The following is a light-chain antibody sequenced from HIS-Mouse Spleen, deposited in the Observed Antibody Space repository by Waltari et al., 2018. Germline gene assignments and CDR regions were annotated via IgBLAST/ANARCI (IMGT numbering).Light chain of an antibody. J-gene: IGLJ3*02. CDR3: QVWDSSTWV. Sequence: SYELTQPLSVSVALGQTARITCGGNNIGSKNVHWYQQKPGQAPVLVIYRDSNRPSGITARCSGSNSGNTATLTISRAQAGDEADYYCQVWDSSTWVFGGGTKLTVL. V-gene: IGLV3-9*01. CDR2: RDS. CDR1: NIGSKN.